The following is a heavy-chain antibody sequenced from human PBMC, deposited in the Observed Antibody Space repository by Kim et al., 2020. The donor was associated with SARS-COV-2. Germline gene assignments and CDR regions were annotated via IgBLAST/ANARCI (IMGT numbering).Heavy chain of an antibody. V-gene: IGHV3-30*18. Sequence: GGSLRLSCAASGFTFSSYGMHWVRQAPGKGLEWVSVISYDGSSKYYADSVKGRFTISRDNSKNTLYLQMNSLRAEDTAVYYCAKDSIDYGAYYFDDWRQG. D-gene: IGHD4-17*01. CDR2: ISYDGSSK. J-gene: IGHJ4*02. CDR1: GFTFSSYG. CDR3: AKDSIDYGAYYFDD.